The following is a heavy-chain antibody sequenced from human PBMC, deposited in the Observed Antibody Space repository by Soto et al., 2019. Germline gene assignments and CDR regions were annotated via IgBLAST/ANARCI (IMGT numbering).Heavy chain of an antibody. CDR2: VWNDGSSK. D-gene: IGHD2-2*02. CDR3: ASGSSCDTTRCYNPAFFGP. V-gene: IGHV3-33*01. J-gene: IGHJ5*02. CDR1: EFTFNVFV. Sequence: GGSLRLCCVASEFTFNVFVMHWVRQAPGKGLEWVAVVWNDGSSKNYADSVKGRFTISRDNSKNILYLQMNSLRAEDTAVYYCASGSSCDTTRCYNPAFFGPWGQGTLVTVSS.